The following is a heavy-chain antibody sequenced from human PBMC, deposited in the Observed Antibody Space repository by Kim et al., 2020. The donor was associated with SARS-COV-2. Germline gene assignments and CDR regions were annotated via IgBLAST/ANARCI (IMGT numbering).Heavy chain of an antibody. Sequence: GGSLRLSCAASGFTFSSYGMHWVRQAPGKGLEWVAVIWYDGSNKYYADSVKGRFTISRDNSKNTLYLQMNSLRAEDTAVYYCARDLPYSSSSRVWRYYYGMDVWGQGTTVTVSS. CDR3: ARDLPYSSSSRVWRYYYGMDV. CDR2: IWYDGSNK. D-gene: IGHD6-6*01. CDR1: GFTFSSYG. V-gene: IGHV3-33*01. J-gene: IGHJ6*02.